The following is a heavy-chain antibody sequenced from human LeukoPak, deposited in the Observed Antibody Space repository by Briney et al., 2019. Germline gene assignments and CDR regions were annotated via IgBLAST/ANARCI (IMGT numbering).Heavy chain of an antibody. CDR2: ISAYNGNT. CDR1: GYTFTSYG. D-gene: IGHD2-15*01. J-gene: IGHJ3*02. CDR3: ARDVFCSGNSCLRDAFDI. Sequence: ASVKVSCKASGYTFTSYGVSWVRQAPGQSLEWLGWISAYNGNTYYAENFQARVTMTTDTSTSTAYMELRSLKSDDTAVYYCARDVFCSGNSCLRDAFDIWGQGTKVTVSS. V-gene: IGHV1-18*01.